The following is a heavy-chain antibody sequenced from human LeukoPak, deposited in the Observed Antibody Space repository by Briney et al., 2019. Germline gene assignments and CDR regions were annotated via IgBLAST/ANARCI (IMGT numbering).Heavy chain of an antibody. V-gene: IGHV5-51*01. D-gene: IGHD6-6*01. Sequence: GESLKISCKVSGYIFASYWIAWVRQMPGKGLECMGMIYPSISDTRYSPSFQGQVTISVGKSINTAYLQWASLKASDTAVYYCARGRDVAARRGDFDRWGQGTLVTVSS. CDR1: GYIFASYW. CDR2: IYPSISDT. J-gene: IGHJ4*02. CDR3: ARGRDVAARRGDFDR.